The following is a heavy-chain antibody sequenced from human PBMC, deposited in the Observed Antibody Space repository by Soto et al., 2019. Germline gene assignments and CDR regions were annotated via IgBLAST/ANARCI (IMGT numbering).Heavy chain of an antibody. CDR2: IDYSGYT. CDR3: AREPSI. V-gene: IGHV4-31*01. Sequence: QVQLQESGPGLVKPSQTLSLTCTVSGGSISSGGYYWNWIRQHPGKGLEWIGYIDYSGYTDYHPSLKGPVSITSDTSKNQFSLKLSSVTAADTAVYYCAREPSIWGQGTLVTVSS. CDR1: GGSISSGGYY. J-gene: IGHJ4*02.